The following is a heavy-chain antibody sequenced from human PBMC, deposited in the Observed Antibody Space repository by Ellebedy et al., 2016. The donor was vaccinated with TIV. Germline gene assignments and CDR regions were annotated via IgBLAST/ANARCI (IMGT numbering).Heavy chain of an antibody. Sequence: MPSETLSLTCAVHGGSLSSDYWSWIRQSPEKGLEWIGEINHSGSTSYNPSLKSRVSISVDTPKKQFSLKLSSVTAADTAVYYCARAFQYSSGWALDYWGQGTLVTVSS. CDR3: ARAFQYSSGWALDY. CDR2: INHSGST. J-gene: IGHJ4*02. V-gene: IGHV4-34*01. D-gene: IGHD6-19*01. CDR1: GGSLSSDY.